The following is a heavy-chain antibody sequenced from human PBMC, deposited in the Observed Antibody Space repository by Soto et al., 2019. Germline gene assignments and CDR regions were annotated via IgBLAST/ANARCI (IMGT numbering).Heavy chain of an antibody. V-gene: IGHV3-15*01. CDR3: TTDQGQWLVGGNWFDP. CDR2: IKSKTDGGTT. D-gene: IGHD6-19*01. Sequence: GGSLRLSCAASGFTFSNAWMSWVRQAPGKGLEWVGRIKSKTDGGTTDYAAPVKGRFTISRDDSKNTLYLQMNSLKTEDTAVYYCTTDQGQWLVGGNWFDPWGQGTLVTVSS. J-gene: IGHJ5*02. CDR1: GFTFSNAW.